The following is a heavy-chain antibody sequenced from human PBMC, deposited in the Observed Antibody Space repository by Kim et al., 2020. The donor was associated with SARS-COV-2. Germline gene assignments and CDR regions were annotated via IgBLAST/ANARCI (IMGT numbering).Heavy chain of an antibody. Sequence: GGSLRLSCAASGFTVSSNYMSWVRQAPGKGLEWVSVIYSGGSTYYADSVKGRFTISRDNSKNTLYLQMNSLRAEDTAVYYCAGDQWSMGWELGDPYFDYWGQGTLVTVSS. V-gene: IGHV3-66*01. CDR2: IYSGGST. J-gene: IGHJ4*02. CDR3: AGDQWSMGWELGDPYFDY. D-gene: IGHD1-26*01. CDR1: GFTVSSNY.